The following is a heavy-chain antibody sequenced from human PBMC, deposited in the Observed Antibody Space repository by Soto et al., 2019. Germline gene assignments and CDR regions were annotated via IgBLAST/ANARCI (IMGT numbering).Heavy chain of an antibody. CDR1: GDSVSSSSVA. V-gene: IGHV6-1*01. J-gene: IGHJ6*02. CDR2: TYYRSRWYS. Sequence: SQTLSLTCVISGDSVSSSSVAWNWVRQSPSRGLEWLGRTYYRSRWYSDFAVSVRGRIVLTADTSKNQFSLQLNSVTPEDAAVYFCARSEEDSDYYYYGLDVWGQGTTVTVSS. CDR3: ARSEEDSDYYYYGLDV. D-gene: IGHD2-15*01.